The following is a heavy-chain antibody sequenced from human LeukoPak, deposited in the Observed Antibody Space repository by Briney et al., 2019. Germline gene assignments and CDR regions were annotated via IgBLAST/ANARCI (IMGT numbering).Heavy chain of an antibody. D-gene: IGHD3-22*01. CDR3: AKEEGGYYLDY. CDR2: ISWNSGSI. Sequence: PGRSLRLSCAASGFTFDDYAVHWVRQAPGKGLEWVSGISWNSGSIGYADSVKGRFTISRDNAKNSLYLQMNSLRAEDTALYYCAKEEGGYYLDYWGQGTLVTVSS. V-gene: IGHV3-9*01. J-gene: IGHJ4*02. CDR1: GFTFDDYA.